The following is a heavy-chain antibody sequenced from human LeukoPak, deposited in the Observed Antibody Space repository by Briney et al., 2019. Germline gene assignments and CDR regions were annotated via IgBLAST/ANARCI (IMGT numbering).Heavy chain of an antibody. CDR2: ISTSTGDT. CDR1: GYSFFLYG. CDR3: ARGGLRYCSGGSCYSDSPRWFDP. J-gene: IGHJ5*02. Sequence: ASVKVSRKTSGYSFFLYGISWVRQAPGQGPEWMGWISTSTGDTKYTQKFQGRVTITADKSTSTAYMELSSLRSEDTAVYYCARGGLRYCSGGSCYSDSPRWFDPWGQGTLVTVSS. V-gene: IGHV1-18*01. D-gene: IGHD2-15*01.